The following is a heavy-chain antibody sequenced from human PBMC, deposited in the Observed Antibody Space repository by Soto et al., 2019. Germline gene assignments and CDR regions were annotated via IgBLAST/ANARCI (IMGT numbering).Heavy chain of an antibody. V-gene: IGHV1-46*01. CDR1: GYTFTRYY. D-gene: IGHD6-19*01. CDR2: INPSGFST. Sequence: PSVKVSCKASGYTFTRYYMHWVRQAPGQGLEWMGIINPSGFSTNYAQKFQGRVTMTRDTSASTVYMELSSLRSEDTAVYYCARDRKDSSGVFDHWGQGILVTVSS. CDR3: ARDRKDSSGVFDH. J-gene: IGHJ4*02.